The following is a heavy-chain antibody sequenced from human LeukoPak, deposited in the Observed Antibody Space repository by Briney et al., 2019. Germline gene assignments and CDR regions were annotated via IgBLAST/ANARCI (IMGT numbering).Heavy chain of an antibody. CDR1: GYIFIDYE. Sequence: ASVKVSCRASGYIFIDYEINGVRQAPGQGREGRGWINPKSGDTGYEQKYQGRVTITRDSSISTIYMELSSLGSEYTALYYCARGRDMDVWGKGTSVTVSS. CDR3: ARGRDMDV. J-gene: IGHJ6*03. CDR2: INPKSGDT. V-gene: IGHV1-8*02.